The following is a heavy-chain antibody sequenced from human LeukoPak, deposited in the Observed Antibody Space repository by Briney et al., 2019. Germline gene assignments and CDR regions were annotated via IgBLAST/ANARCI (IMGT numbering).Heavy chain of an antibody. Sequence: GGSLRLSCAASGFTFSSYAMSWVRQAPGNGLEWVSAISGSGGSTYYADSVKGRFTISRDNSKNTLYLQMNSLRAEDTAVYYCAKDIVVVVAAPHYFDYWGQGTLVTVSS. J-gene: IGHJ4*02. CDR3: AKDIVVVVAAPHYFDY. CDR2: ISGSGGST. V-gene: IGHV3-23*01. D-gene: IGHD2-15*01. CDR1: GFTFSSYA.